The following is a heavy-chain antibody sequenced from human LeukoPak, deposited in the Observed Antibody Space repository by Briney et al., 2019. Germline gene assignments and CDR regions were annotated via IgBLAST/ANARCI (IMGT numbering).Heavy chain of an antibody. Sequence: GGSLRLSCAASGFTFSSYAMSWVRQAPGKGLEGVSAISGSGGSTYYADSVKGRFTISRDNSKNTLYLQMNSLRAEDTAVYYCAKDLGSGWYDPGYYFDYWGQGTLVTVSS. D-gene: IGHD6-19*01. CDR3: AKDLGSGWYDPGYYFDY. V-gene: IGHV3-23*01. J-gene: IGHJ4*02. CDR1: GFTFSSYA. CDR2: ISGSGGST.